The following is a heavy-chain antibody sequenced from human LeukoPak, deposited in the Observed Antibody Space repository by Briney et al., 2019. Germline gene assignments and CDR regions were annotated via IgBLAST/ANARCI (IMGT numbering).Heavy chain of an antibody. D-gene: IGHD3-10*01. CDR2: INWNGGST. J-gene: IGHJ4*02. CDR3: AKQPQITMVRGVIAH. V-gene: IGHV3-20*04. CDR1: GFTFDDYG. Sequence: GGSLRLSCAASGFTFDDYGMSWVRQAPGKGLEWVSGINWNGGSTGYADSVKGRFTISRDNSKNTLYLQMNSLRAEDTAVYYCAKQPQITMVRGVIAHWGQGTLVTVSS.